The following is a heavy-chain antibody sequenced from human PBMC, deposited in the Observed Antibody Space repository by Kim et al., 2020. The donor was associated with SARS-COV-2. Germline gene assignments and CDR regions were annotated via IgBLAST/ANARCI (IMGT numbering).Heavy chain of an antibody. V-gene: IGHV4-34*01. CDR2: INHSGST. Sequence: SETLSLTCAVYGGSFSGYYWSWIRQPPGKGLEWIGEINHSGSTNYNPSLKSRVTISVDTSKNQFSLKLSSVTAADTAVYYCARGFKTSIAAALPFDYWG. CDR1: GGSFSGYY. CDR3: ARGFKTSIAAALPFDY. J-gene: IGHJ4*01. D-gene: IGHD6-13*01.